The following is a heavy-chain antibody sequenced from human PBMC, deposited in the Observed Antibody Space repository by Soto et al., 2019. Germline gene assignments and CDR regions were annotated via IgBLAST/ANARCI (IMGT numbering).Heavy chain of an antibody. CDR2: ISGSGDST. Sequence: GGSLRLSCASSVFTFYSYAMNRVRHSPGKWLEWVSAISGSGDSTYYADSVKGRFTISRDNSKNTLYLQMNSLRAEDTAVYYCPLPRYPYCAEFYPHSVQGSVVTDXS. CDR3: PLPRYPYCAEFYPH. V-gene: IGHV3-23*01. CDR1: VFTFYSYA. J-gene: IGHJ1*01. D-gene: IGHD3-9*01.